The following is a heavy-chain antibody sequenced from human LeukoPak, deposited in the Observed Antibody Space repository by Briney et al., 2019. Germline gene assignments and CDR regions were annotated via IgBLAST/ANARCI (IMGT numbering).Heavy chain of an antibody. CDR2: FDPGSGEI. Sequence: RASVKVSCKVSGYSITELSTHWVRQAPGKGLEWMGGFDPGSGEIIYEQKFQDRVTMAEDTSTDTAYTELSSLRSEDTALYYCATGTHYDLLPFWGQGTLVTVSS. CDR1: GYSITELS. CDR3: ATGTHYDLLPF. V-gene: IGHV1-24*01. J-gene: IGHJ4*02. D-gene: IGHD3-9*01.